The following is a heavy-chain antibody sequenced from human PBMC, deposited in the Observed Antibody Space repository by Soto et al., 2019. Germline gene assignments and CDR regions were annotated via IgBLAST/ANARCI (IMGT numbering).Heavy chain of an antibody. J-gene: IGHJ5*02. CDR2: IIPIFGTA. D-gene: IGHD2-8*01. CDR1: GGTFSSYA. Sequence: GASVKVSCKASGGTFSSYAISWVRQAPGQGLEWMGGIIPIFGTANYAQKFQGRVTITADESTSTAYMELSSLRSEDTAVYYCARVNVLMVYATSYNWFDPWGQGTLVTVSS. V-gene: IGHV1-69*13. CDR3: ARVNVLMVYATSYNWFDP.